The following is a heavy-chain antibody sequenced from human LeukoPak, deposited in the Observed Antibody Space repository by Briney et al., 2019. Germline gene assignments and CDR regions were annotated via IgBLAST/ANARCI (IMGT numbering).Heavy chain of an antibody. J-gene: IGHJ6*03. CDR2: IYTSGST. CDR3: AREPVGYYGSGSYYDSPYYYYYMDV. CDR1: GGSISSGSYY. V-gene: IGHV4-61*02. Sequence: SETLSLTCTVSGGSISSGSYYWSWIRQPAGKGLEWIGRIYTSGSTNYNPSLKSRVTISVDTSKNQFSLKLSSVTAADTAVYYCAREPVGYYGSGSYYDSPYYYYYMDVWGKGTTVTVSS. D-gene: IGHD3-10*01.